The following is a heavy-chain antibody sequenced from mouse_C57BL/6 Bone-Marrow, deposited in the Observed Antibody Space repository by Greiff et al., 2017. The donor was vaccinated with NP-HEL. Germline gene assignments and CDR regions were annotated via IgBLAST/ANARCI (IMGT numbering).Heavy chain of an antibody. J-gene: IGHJ3*01. CDR3: ARRAYYSNFSWFAY. Sequence: EVQVVESGGGLVKPGGSLKLSCAASGFTFSSYTMSWVRQTPEKRLEWVATISGGGGNTYYPDSVKGRFPISRDNAKNTLYLQMSSLRSEDTALYYCARRAYYSNFSWFAYWGQGTLVTVSA. D-gene: IGHD2-5*01. CDR1: GFTFSSYT. CDR2: ISGGGGNT. V-gene: IGHV5-9*01.